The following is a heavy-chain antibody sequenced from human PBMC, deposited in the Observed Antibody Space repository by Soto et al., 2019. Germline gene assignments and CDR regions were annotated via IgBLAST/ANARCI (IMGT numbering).Heavy chain of an antibody. CDR1: GDSVSSNSAA. Sequence: SQTLSLTCVISGDSVSSNSAAWNWIKQSPSRGLEWLGRTYYRSKWYNDYAVSVKSRITINPDTSKNQFSLQLNSVTPEDTAVYYCARERWGSSIFFGYYYGMDVWGQGTTVTVPS. D-gene: IGHD3-3*01. CDR2: TYYRSKWYN. J-gene: IGHJ6*02. CDR3: ARERWGSSIFFGYYYGMDV. V-gene: IGHV6-1*01.